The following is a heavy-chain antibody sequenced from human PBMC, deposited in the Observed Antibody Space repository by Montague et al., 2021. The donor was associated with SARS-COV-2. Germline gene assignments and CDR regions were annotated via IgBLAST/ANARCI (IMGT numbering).Heavy chain of an antibody. Sequence: PALVKPTQTLTLTCAFSGFSLSSTGVGVGWLRQPPGKSLEWLTLIYWDDDKRYNTSLSSRLAITKDTSKNQAVLTLTNLNAADTATYYCAHTNATGAWPIDYWRQGPLVTVSS. V-gene: IGHV2-5*02. CDR2: IYWDDDK. CDR1: GFSLSSTGVG. J-gene: IGHJ4*02. D-gene: IGHD1-14*01. CDR3: AHTNATGAWPIDY.